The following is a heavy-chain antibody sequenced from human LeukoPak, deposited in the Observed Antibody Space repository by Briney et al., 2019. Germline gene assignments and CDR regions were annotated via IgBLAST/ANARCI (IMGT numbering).Heavy chain of an antibody. CDR1: GYTFTGYY. V-gene: IGHV1-2*02. D-gene: IGHD1-26*01. CDR3: ARVDSGSYRRPFDY. CDR2: INPNSGGT. J-gene: IGHJ4*02. Sequence: GASVKVSCKASGYTFTGYYMHWVRQAPGQGLEWMGWINPNSGGTNYAQKFQGRVTMTRDTSISTAYMELSRLRSDDTAVYYCARVDSGSYRRPFDYWGQGTLVTVSS.